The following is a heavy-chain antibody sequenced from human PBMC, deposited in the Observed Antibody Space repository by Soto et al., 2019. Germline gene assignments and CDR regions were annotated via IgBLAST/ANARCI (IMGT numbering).Heavy chain of an antibody. CDR1: GFTFSNYA. V-gene: IGHV3-23*01. Sequence: LRLSCAASGFTFSNYAMNWVRRAPGKGLEWVSGISGGSGDSTFYADSVEGRFTISRDNSKNTLHLQMNSLRTEDTAVYYCAKNQPSWATRAAFDYWGQGTLVTVSS. J-gene: IGHJ4*02. D-gene: IGHD2-2*01. CDR2: ISGGSGDST. CDR3: AKNQPSWATRAAFDY.